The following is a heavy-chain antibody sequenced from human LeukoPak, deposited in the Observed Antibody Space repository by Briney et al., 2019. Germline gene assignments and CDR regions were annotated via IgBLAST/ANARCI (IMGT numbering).Heavy chain of an antibody. CDR2: SNSDGKIT. J-gene: IGHJ4*02. CDR3: ARDHHDFWSGYPNY. CDR1: GFTLGRYW. D-gene: IGHD3-3*01. Sequence: GSLSLSCAASGFTLGRYWMHWFRQAPGTGLVWVARSNSDGKITDYADSVRGRFTTSRDNTKNTVYLQMSSLRAEDTGGYYCARDHHDFWSGYPNYWGQGTLVIVSS. V-gene: IGHV3-74*01.